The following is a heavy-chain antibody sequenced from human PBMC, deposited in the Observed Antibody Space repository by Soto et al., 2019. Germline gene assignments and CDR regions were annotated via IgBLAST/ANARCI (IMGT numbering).Heavy chain of an antibody. J-gene: IGHJ1*01. CDR2: IYSGGST. CDR1: GFTVSSNY. Sequence: EVQLVESGGGLIQPGGSLRLSCAASGFTVSSNYMSWVRQAPGKGLEWVSVIYSGGSTYYADSVKGRFTISSDNSNNTLYLLINRPRVEDTAVYYCARDRVASGYPEYFQHWGQGTLVTVSS. CDR3: ARDRVASGYPEYFQH. D-gene: IGHD3-22*01. V-gene: IGHV3-53*01.